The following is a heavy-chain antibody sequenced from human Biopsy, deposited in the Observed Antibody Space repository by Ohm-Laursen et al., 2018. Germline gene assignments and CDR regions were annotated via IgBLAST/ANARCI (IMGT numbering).Heavy chain of an antibody. CDR2: IDVSDYNT. CDR1: GFTFHTYA. V-gene: IGHV3-23*01. CDR3: VKQWGGYNFDS. D-gene: IGHD1-14*01. J-gene: IGHJ5*01. Sequence: SLRLSCTASGFTFHTYAMNWVRQAPGKGLEWVARIDVSDYNTYYADSVRGRFTISRDNSKQMVHLEINSLTADDTAVYYCVKQWGGYNFDSWGQGTLVTVSS.